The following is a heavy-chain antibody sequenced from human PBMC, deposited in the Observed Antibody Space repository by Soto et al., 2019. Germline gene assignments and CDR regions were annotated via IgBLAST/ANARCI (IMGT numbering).Heavy chain of an antibody. V-gene: IGHV4-34*01. CDR3: ARSREQWLVDAFDI. J-gene: IGHJ3*02. CDR1: CGSFSAFY. CDR2: VNPTGTT. Sequence: PSETLSLTCAVYCGSFSAFYWSWIRQPPGKELEWIGEVNPTGTTKYNPSLKSRVTMSLDTSKKQFSLNLNSMTAADTALYYCARSREQWLVDAFDIWGQGTMVTVSS. D-gene: IGHD6-19*01.